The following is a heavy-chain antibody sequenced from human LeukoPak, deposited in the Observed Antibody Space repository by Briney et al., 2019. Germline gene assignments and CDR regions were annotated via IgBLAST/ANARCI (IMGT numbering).Heavy chain of an antibody. CDR3: ARVPPSAHQLLSSDY. CDR2: ISANNGET. Sequence: ASVKVSCKASGYTITNYGISWVRQAPGQGLEWMAWISANNGETRYAQNLQGRLTMTTVTSTSTAYMELRSLRPDDTAVYYCARVPPSAHQLLSSDYWGQGTQVTVSS. V-gene: IGHV1-18*04. J-gene: IGHJ4*02. D-gene: IGHD2-2*01. CDR1: GYTITNYG.